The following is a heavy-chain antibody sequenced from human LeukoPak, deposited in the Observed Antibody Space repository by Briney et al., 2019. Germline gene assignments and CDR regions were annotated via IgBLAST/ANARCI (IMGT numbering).Heavy chain of an antibody. D-gene: IGHD6-13*01. CDR3: AYWSSSSWNY. CDR2: IKSKTDGGTT. Sequence: GGSLRLSCAASGFXFSNAWMSWVRQAPGKGLEWLGRIKSKTDGGTTDYAAPVKGRFTISRDDSKNTLYLQMNSLKTEDTAVYYCAYWSSSSWNYWGQGTLVTVSS. J-gene: IGHJ4*02. CDR1: GFXFSNAW. V-gene: IGHV3-15*01.